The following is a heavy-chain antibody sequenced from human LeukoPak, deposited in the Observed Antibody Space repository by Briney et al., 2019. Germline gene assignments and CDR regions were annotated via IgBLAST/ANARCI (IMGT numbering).Heavy chain of an antibody. CDR1: GGSISSSNW. D-gene: IGHD6-13*01. J-gene: IGHJ4*02. CDR3: ARGQRGGPKPGYSSSWYRGGYYFDY. Sequence: PSGTLSLTCAVSGGSISSSNWWSWVRQPPGKGLEWIGEIYHSGSTNYNPSLKSRVTISVDTSKNQFSLKLSSVTAADTAVYYCARGQRGGPKPGYSSSWYRGGYYFDYWGQGTLVTVSS. V-gene: IGHV4-4*02. CDR2: IYHSGST.